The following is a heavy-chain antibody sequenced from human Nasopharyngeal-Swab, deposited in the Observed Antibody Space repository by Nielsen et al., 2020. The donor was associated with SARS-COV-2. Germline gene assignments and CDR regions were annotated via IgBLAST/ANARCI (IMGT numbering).Heavy chain of an antibody. J-gene: IGHJ4*02. D-gene: IGHD6-19*01. CDR2: IYYSGST. V-gene: IGHV4-59*08. CDR1: GGSFSSYY. CDR3: ARHLPRAVTGPFDY. Sequence: SETLSLTCAVYGGSFSSYYWSWIRQPPGKGLEWIGYIYYSGSTNYNPSLKSRVTISVDTSKNRFSLKLSSVTAADTAVYYCARHLPRAVTGPFDYWGQGTLVTVSS.